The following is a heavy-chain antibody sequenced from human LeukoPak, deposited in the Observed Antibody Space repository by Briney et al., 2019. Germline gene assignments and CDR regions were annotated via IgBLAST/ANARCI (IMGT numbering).Heavy chain of an antibody. D-gene: IGHD3-3*01. CDR2: IIPIFGTA. Sequence: SVKVSCKASGGTFSSYAISWVRQAPGQGLEWMGGIIPIFGTANYAQKFQGRVTITADESTSTVYMELSSLRSEDTAVYYCAKEPVTIFGLVRTQTTKRPHRFDPWGQGTLVTVSS. CDR3: AKEPVTIFGLVRTQTTKRPHRFDP. J-gene: IGHJ5*02. CDR1: GGTFSSYA. V-gene: IGHV1-69*13.